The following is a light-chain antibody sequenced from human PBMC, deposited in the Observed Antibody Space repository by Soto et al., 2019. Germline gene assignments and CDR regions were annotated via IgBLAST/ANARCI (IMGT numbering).Light chain of an antibody. Sequence: EIVLTQSPGTLSLSPGERATLSCRASQSVSSNYLAWYQQKPGQAPRLLIYGASSRAIGIPDRFSGSGSGTDFTLTINRLEPEDFAVYYCQQYGTSPGLFTFGPGTKVDIK. CDR2: GAS. CDR3: QQYGTSPGLFT. CDR1: QSVSSNY. J-gene: IGKJ3*01. V-gene: IGKV3-20*01.